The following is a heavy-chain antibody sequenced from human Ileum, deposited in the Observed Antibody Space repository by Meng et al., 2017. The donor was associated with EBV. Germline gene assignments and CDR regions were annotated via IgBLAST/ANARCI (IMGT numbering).Heavy chain of an antibody. D-gene: IGHD3-22*01. CDR2: IYYSGST. J-gene: IGHJ4*02. CDR1: GYSISSTNW. Sequence: QVQLQESGPGLVKPSDTLSLTCAVSGYSISSTNWWGWIRQPPEKGLEWIGYIYYSGSTSYNPSLKSRVTMSVDTSKNQFSLNLNSVTAVDTAVYYCARNVPGTSAYYDWGQGTLVTVSS. V-gene: IGHV4-28*01. CDR3: ARNVPGTSAYYD.